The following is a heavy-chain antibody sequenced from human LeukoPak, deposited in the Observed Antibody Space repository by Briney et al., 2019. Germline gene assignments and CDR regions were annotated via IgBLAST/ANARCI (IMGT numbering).Heavy chain of an antibody. D-gene: IGHD1-26*01. CDR1: GFTFSSYA. CDR2: TSYDGSNK. Sequence: GGSLRLSCAASGFTFSSYAMHWVRQAPGKGLEWVAVTSYDGSNKYYADSVKGRFTISRDNSKNTLYLQMNSLRAEDTAVYYCARVRRIVGATTDPFDYWGQGTLVTVSS. CDR3: ARVRRIVGATTDPFDY. V-gene: IGHV3-30-3*01. J-gene: IGHJ4*02.